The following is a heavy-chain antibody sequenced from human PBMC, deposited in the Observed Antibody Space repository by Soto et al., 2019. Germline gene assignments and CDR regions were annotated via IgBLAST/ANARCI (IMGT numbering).Heavy chain of an antibody. V-gene: IGHV3-30-3*01. J-gene: IGHJ4*02. CDR2: ISYDGSNK. CDR3: ARDHRSSSAPFFDY. Sequence: QVQLVESGGGVVQPGRSLRLSCAASGFTFSSYAMHWVRQAPGKGLEWVAVISYDGSNKYYADSVKGRFTISRDNSKNTLYLQMNSLRAEDTAVYYCARDHRSSSAPFFDYWGQGTLVTVSS. D-gene: IGHD6-6*01. CDR1: GFTFSSYA.